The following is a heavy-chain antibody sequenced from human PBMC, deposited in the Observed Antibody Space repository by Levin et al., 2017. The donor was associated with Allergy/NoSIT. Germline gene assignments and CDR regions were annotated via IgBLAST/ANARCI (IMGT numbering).Heavy chain of an antibody. V-gene: IGHV3-30-3*01. CDR3: ARGHHFDY. J-gene: IGHJ4*02. CDR2: ISYDGSNK. CDR1: GFTFSSYA. Sequence: GGSLRLSCAASGFTFSSYAMHWVRQAPGKGLEWVAVISYDGSNKYYADSVKGRFTISRDNSKNTLYLQMNSLRAEDTAVYYCARGHHFDYWGQGTLVTVSS.